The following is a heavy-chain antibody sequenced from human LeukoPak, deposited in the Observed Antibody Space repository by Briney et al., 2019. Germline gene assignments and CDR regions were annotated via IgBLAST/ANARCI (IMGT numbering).Heavy chain of an antibody. CDR1: GGSISSYY. Sequence: PSETLSLTCTVSGGSISSYYWSWVRQPPGKGLEWVGYICYSGSSNYNPSLKRRVTISVDPSKNQFSLKLTSVNAADTAVYYCASGVARGKVDYWGQGTLVTVSS. D-gene: IGHD3-3*01. V-gene: IGHV4-59*01. J-gene: IGHJ4*02. CDR3: ASGVARGKVDY. CDR2: ICYSGSS.